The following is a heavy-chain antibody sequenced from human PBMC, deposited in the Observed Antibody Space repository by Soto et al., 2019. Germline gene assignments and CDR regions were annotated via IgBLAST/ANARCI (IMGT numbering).Heavy chain of an antibody. CDR3: ARDLGVVDASLI. CDR2: ISSTGRTT. J-gene: IGHJ3*02. D-gene: IGHD3-16*01. V-gene: IGHV3-48*03. CDR1: GFTFSTYE. Sequence: RRLSCAASGFTFSTYEMNWVRQAPGKGLQWVSYISSTGRTTYYADSVKGRFTISRDNTKNSLYLQMNSLRAEDTAVYYCARDLGVVDASLIWGLGTMVTVSS.